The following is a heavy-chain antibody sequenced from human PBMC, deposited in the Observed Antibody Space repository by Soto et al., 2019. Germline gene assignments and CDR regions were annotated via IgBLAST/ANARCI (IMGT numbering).Heavy chain of an antibody. CDR1: GGTFSNYT. CDR2: IIPVFGTT. V-gene: IGHV1-69*01. CDR3: ARSSPYIVVRKPTGNQDYYGMDV. J-gene: IGHJ6*01. Sequence: QVQLVQSGAEVKKPGSSVKVFCKASGGTFSNYTISWVRQAPGQGLEWMGGIIPVFGTTDYEQKCQGRVTITADGSKSTAYRKLSSLRSADTAVYYCARSSPYIVVRKPTGNQDYYGMDVWGQGTTVTVSS. D-gene: IGHD2-2*01.